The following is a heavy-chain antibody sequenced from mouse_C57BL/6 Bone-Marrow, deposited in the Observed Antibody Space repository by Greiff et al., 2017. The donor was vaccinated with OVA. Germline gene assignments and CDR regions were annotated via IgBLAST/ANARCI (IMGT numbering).Heavy chain of an antibody. CDR3: AGDVDYGNPYAMDY. CDR2: IYPGDGDT. Sequence: QVQLQQSGAELVKPGASVKISCKASGYAFSSYWMNWVKQRPGKGLEWIGQIYPGDGDTNYNGKFKGKATLTADKSSSTAYMQLSSLTSEDSAVYFWAGDVDYGNPYAMDYWGQGTSVTVSS. J-gene: IGHJ4*01. V-gene: IGHV1-80*01. D-gene: IGHD2-1*01. CDR1: GYAFSSYW.